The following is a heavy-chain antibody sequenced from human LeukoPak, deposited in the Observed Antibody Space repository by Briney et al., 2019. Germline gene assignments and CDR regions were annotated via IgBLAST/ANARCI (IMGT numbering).Heavy chain of an antibody. CDR1: GGSISSGSYY. V-gene: IGHV4-61*02. D-gene: IGHD3-22*01. CDR3: ARAYYYDSSGYPFDY. J-gene: IGHJ4*02. CDR2: IYTSGST. Sequence: SETLSLTCTVSGGSISSGSYYWSWIRQPAGKGLEWIGRIYTSGSTNYNPSLKSRVTISVDTSKNQFSLKLSSVTAADTAVYYRARAYYYDSSGYPFDYWGQGTLVTVSS.